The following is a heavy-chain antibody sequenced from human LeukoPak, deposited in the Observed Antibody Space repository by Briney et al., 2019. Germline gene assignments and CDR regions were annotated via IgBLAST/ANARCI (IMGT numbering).Heavy chain of an antibody. CDR1: GFTFSSYG. CDR3: AELGITMIGGV. V-gene: IGHV3-48*04. D-gene: IGHD3-10*02. CDR2: ISSSGSTI. Sequence: GGSLRLSCAASGFTFSSYGMDWVRQAPGKGLEWVSYISSSGSTIYYADSVKGRFTISRDNAKNSLYLQMNSLRAEDTAVYYCAELGITMIGGVWGKGTTVTISS. J-gene: IGHJ6*04.